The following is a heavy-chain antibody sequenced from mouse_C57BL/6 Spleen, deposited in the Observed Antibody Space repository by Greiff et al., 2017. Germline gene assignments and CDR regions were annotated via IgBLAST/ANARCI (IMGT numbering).Heavy chain of an antibody. CDR1: GFTFNTYA. CDR2: IRSKSSNYAT. D-gene: IGHD1-1*01. Sequence: EAGGGLVQPKGSLKLSCAASGFTFNTYAMHWVRQAPGKGLEWVARIRSKSSNYATYYADSVKDRFTISRDDSQSMLYLQMNNLKTEDTAMYYCVRDGSYDYGSLWFAYWGQGTLVTVSA. V-gene: IGHV10-3*01. J-gene: IGHJ3*01. CDR3: VRDGSYDYGSLWFAY.